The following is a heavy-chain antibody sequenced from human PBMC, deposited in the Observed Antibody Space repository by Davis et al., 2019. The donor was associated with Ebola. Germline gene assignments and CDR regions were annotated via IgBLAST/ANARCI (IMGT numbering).Heavy chain of an antibody. D-gene: IGHD1-26*01. J-gene: IGHJ4*02. Sequence: ASVKVSCKTSGYTFTNNYLHWVRQAPGQGLEWMGLIYPTGGSTTYAQKFQGRINMTRDRSTTTVYMDLSSLRSDDTAIYYCAKERGSSGSQFQSYFDYWGQGTLVTVPS. CDR2: IYPTGGST. CDR3: AKERGSSGSQFQSYFDY. V-gene: IGHV1-46*01. CDR1: GYTFTNNY.